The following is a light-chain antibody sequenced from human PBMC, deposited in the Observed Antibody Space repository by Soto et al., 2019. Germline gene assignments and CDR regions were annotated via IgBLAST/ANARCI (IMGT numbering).Light chain of an antibody. CDR1: SSNIGAGYD. CDR3: QSYDSSLSGYV. V-gene: IGLV1-40*01. J-gene: IGLJ1*01. Sequence: QAVVTQPPSVSGAPGQRVTISCTGSSSNIGAGYDVHWYQQLPGTAPKLLIYVNSNRPSGVPDRFSGSKSGISASLAITGLQAEDEADYYCQSYDSSLSGYVFGTGTKLTVL. CDR2: VNS.